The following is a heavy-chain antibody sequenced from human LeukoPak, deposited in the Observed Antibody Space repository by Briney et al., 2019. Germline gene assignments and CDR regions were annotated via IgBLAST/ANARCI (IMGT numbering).Heavy chain of an antibody. Sequence: PGGSLRLSCAASGFTFSSYSMNWVRQAPGKGLEWVSSISSSSSYIYYADSVKGRFTISRDNAKNSLYLQMNSLRAEDTAVYYCARLGSGGYYLDYWGQGTLVTVSS. CDR3: ARLGSGGYYLDY. V-gene: IGHV3-21*01. D-gene: IGHD1-26*01. CDR1: GFTFSSYS. J-gene: IGHJ4*02. CDR2: ISSSSSYI.